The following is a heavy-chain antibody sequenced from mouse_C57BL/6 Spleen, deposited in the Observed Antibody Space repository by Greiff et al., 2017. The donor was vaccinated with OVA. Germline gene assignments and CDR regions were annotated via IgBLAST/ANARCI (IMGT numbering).Heavy chain of an antibody. D-gene: IGHD1-1*02. CDR2: ISDGGSYT. J-gene: IGHJ4*01. CDR3: ARDNYGTRYAMDY. V-gene: IGHV5-4*01. Sequence: VQLKESGGGLVKPGGSLKLSCAASGFTFSSYAMSWVRQTPEKRLEWVATISDGGSYTYYPDNVKGRFTISRDNAKNILYLQMSHLKSEDTAMYYCARDNYGTRYAMDYWGQGTSVTVSS. CDR1: GFTFSSYA.